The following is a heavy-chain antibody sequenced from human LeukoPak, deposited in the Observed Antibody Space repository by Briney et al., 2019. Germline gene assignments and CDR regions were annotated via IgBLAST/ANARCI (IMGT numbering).Heavy chain of an antibody. Sequence: PGGSLRLSCAASGFTFKNYEMHWVRQAPGKGLEWLSYISSSSITIYYADSMEGRFTISRDNAKSSLYLQMNSLRAEDMAVYYCARAGYSILSPFDYWGQGTLVTVSS. V-gene: IGHV3-48*03. CDR3: ARAGYSILSPFDY. D-gene: IGHD5/OR15-5a*01. J-gene: IGHJ4*02. CDR1: GFTFKNYE. CDR2: ISSSSITI.